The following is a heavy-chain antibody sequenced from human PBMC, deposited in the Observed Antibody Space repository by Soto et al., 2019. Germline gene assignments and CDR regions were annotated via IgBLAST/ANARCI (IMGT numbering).Heavy chain of an antibody. V-gene: IGHV3-23*01. D-gene: IGHD2-8*01. CDR3: AKESLNGYFDY. J-gene: IGHJ4*02. CDR1: GFTFSSYA. CDR2: ISAGGGDT. Sequence: PGGSLRLSCAASGFTFSSYAMGWVRQAPGKGLEWVSAISAGGGDTYYADSVKGRFTVSRDNSKNTLVLQMNSLRDEDTAVYYCAKESLNGYFDYWGQGTLVTVSS.